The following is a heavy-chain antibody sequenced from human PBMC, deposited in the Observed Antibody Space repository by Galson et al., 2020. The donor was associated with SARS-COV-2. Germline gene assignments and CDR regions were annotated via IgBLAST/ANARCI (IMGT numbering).Heavy chain of an antibody. D-gene: IGHD6-13*01. CDR3: ARWDRGGSWYSGGYFDL. CDR1: GFTAHLYY. J-gene: IGHJ2*01. V-gene: IGHV3-66*02. Sequence: GGSLRLSCVASGFTAHLYYMSWVRQAPGKGLEWVSVIYTNSDKYYGDSVKGRFTISRDKSKNTVSLQMNSLRTEDTAVYYCARWDRGGSWYSGGYFDLWGRGTLVTVSS. CDR2: IYTNSDK.